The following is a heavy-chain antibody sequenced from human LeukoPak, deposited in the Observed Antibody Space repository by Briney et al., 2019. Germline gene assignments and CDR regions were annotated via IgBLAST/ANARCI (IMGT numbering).Heavy chain of an antibody. D-gene: IGHD4/OR15-4a*01. Sequence: SETLSLTCTVSGGSISPYYWSWIRQPPGKGLEWIGEINHSGSTNYNPSLKSRVTISVDTSKNQFSLKLSSVTAADTAVYYCARRRKLTTDYWGQGTLVTVSS. CDR3: ARRRKLTTDY. V-gene: IGHV4-34*01. CDR2: INHSGST. J-gene: IGHJ4*02. CDR1: GGSISPYY.